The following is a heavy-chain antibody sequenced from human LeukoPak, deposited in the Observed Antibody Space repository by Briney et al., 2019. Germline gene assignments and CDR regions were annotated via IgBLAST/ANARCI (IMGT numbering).Heavy chain of an antibody. Sequence: PGGSLRLSCAASGFTLSSYGIHWVRQAPRKGLGWVALIWYDGSNKYYAHSVKGRFTISRDNSKNTLYLQMNSLRGENTAVYYCARDGPLDLRLDYWGQGTPVTVAS. J-gene: IGHJ4*02. CDR3: ARDGPLDLRLDY. V-gene: IGHV3-33*01. CDR2: IWYDGSNK. CDR1: GFTLSSYG.